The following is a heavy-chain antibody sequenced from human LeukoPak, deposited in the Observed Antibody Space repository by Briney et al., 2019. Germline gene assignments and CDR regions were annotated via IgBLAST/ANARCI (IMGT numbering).Heavy chain of an antibody. D-gene: IGHD3-22*01. CDR1: GYTFTSYD. Sequence: ASVKVSCKASGYTFTSYDINWVRQATGQGLEWMGWMNPNSGNTGYAQKFQGRVTITRNTSISTAYMELSSLRSEDTAVYYCARVRGSMIADIRFDPWGQGTLVTVSS. CDR2: MNPNSGNT. J-gene: IGHJ5*02. V-gene: IGHV1-8*03. CDR3: ARVRGSMIADIRFDP.